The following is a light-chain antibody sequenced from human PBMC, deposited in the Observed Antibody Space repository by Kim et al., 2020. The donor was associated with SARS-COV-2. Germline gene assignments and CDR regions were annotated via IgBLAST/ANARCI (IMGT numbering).Light chain of an antibody. V-gene: IGKV3-15*01. J-gene: IGKJ1*01. CDR3: QQYNNWPPT. Sequence: VSPGEIATLSCRASQSVSSNLAWYQQKPGQAPRLLIYGASTRATGIPSRFSGSRSGTEFTLTISSLQSEDFAVYYCQQYNNWPPTFGQGTKVDIK. CDR2: GAS. CDR1: QSVSSN.